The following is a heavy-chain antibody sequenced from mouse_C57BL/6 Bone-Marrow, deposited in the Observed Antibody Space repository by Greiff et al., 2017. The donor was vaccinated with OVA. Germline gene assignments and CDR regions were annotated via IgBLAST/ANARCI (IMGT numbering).Heavy chain of an antibody. CDR3: ARWGSFDY. CDR2: IDPSDSYT. Sequence: QVQLQQPGAELVRPGTSVKLSCTASGYTFTSYGMHWVQQRPGQGLEWIGVIDPSDSYTNYTKKFKGKATLTVDNSSSTAYMQLSSLTSEDSAVYYCARWGSFDYWGQGTTLTVSS. V-gene: IGHV1-59*01. CDR1: GYTFTSYG. J-gene: IGHJ2*01.